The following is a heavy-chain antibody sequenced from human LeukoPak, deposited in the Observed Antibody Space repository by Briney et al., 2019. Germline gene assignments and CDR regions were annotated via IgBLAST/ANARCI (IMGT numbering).Heavy chain of an antibody. D-gene: IGHD6-13*01. CDR3: ARGTSEYSSSRGSFP. CDR2: ISSSSSYI. Sequence: PGRSLRLSCAASGFTFRSYSMNWVRQAPGKGLEWVSSISSSSSYIYYADSVKGRFTISRDNAKNSLYLQMNSLRAEDTAVYYCARGTSEYSSSRGSFPWGQGTLVTVSS. CDR1: GFTFRSYS. J-gene: IGHJ5*02. V-gene: IGHV3-21*01.